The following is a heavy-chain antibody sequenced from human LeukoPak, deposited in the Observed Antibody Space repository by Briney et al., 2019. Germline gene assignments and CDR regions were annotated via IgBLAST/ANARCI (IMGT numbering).Heavy chain of an antibody. CDR1: GFTFSDYY. CDR2: ISSTGSTI. CDR3: ARETDYGGNLPGTYIFDY. J-gene: IGHJ4*02. D-gene: IGHD4-23*01. V-gene: IGHV3-11*04. Sequence: PGGSLRLSCAASGFTFSDYYMSWIRQAPGKGLEWVSYISSTGSTIYYADSVKGRFTISRDNAKNSLYLQMNSLRAEDTAVYYCARETDYGGNLPGTYIFDYWGQGTLVTLSS.